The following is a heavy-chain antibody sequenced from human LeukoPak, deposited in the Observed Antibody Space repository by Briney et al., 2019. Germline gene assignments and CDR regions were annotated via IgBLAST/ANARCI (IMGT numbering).Heavy chain of an antibody. Sequence: PGGSLRLSCAASGFTFSNYAMSWVRPAPGKGLEWVSTISGGGSSANYADSVKGRFTISRDNSKNTLYLQMNSLRSEDTAVYYCARVSRMYSSSSFGYWGQGTLVTVSS. V-gene: IGHV3-23*01. CDR1: GFTFSNYA. CDR3: ARVSRMYSSSSFGY. CDR2: ISGGGSSA. J-gene: IGHJ4*02. D-gene: IGHD6-13*01.